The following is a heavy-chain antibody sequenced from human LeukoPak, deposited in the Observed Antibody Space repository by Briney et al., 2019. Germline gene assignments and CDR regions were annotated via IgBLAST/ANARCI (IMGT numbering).Heavy chain of an antibody. Sequence: ASVKVSCKASRGTFSSYAISWVRQAPGQGLEWMGGIIPIFGTANYAQKFQGRVTITADKSTSTAYMELSSLRSEDTAVYYCASLAVAGADADYWGQGTLVTVSS. CDR3: ASLAVAGADADY. D-gene: IGHD6-19*01. V-gene: IGHV1-69*06. CDR2: IIPIFGTA. CDR1: RGTFSSYA. J-gene: IGHJ4*02.